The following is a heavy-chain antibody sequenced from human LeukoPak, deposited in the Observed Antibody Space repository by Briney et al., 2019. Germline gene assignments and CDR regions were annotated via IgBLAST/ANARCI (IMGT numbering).Heavy chain of an antibody. D-gene: IGHD2-2*01. J-gene: IGHJ4*02. CDR2: IYAGGAA. CDR3: ARSTSYHFDS. CDR1: GFTVSTNY. Sequence: PGGSLRLSCAASGFTVSTNYLSWVRQAPGKGLEWVSVIYAGGAAYYADSVKGRFTISRDTSNITLFLQMHSLGVEDTAVYYCARSTSYHFDSWGQGTLVTVSS. V-gene: IGHV3-53*01.